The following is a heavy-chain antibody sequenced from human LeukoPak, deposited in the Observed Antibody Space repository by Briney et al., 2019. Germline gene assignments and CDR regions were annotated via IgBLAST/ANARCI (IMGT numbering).Heavy chain of an antibody. CDR1: GFTFSSYA. D-gene: IGHD6-19*01. V-gene: IGHV3-30-3*01. CDR2: ISYDGSNK. Sequence: PGGSLRLSCAASGFTFSSYAMHWVRQAPGKGLEWVAVISYDGSNKYYADSVKGRFTISRDNSKNTLYLQMNSLRAEDTAVYYCARDPPYSSGWYSDYYYGMDVWGQGTTVTASS. CDR3: ARDPPYSSGWYSDYYYGMDV. J-gene: IGHJ6*02.